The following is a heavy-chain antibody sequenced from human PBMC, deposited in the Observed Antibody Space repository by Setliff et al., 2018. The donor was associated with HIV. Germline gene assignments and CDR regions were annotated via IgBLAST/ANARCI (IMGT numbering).Heavy chain of an antibody. CDR1: GGSISIGGYY. D-gene: IGHD3-9*01. CDR3: ARDEYFSHDILTGYWSHYFDY. J-gene: IGHJ4*02. V-gene: IGHV4-39*07. Sequence: SETLSLTCNVSGGSISIGGYYWGWIRQPPGEGLEWIGSIHYSGRTFYNPSVKSRIALSMDTSKNRLSLRLTSVTAADTAVYFCARDEYFSHDILTGYWSHYFDYWGQGTLVTVSS. CDR2: IHYSGRT.